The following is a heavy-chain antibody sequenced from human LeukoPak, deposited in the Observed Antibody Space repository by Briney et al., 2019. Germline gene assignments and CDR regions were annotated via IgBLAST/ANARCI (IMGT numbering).Heavy chain of an antibody. Sequence: GGSLRLSCAASGFTFSTYSMTWVRQGPGRGLEWVSSIYPSGDSTFYADSVRGRFTISRDNSKNTLYLQMSSLRTEDTAIYYCAKDVVPDSGWDLDYWGQGTLATVSS. D-gene: IGHD6-19*01. CDR2: IYPSGDST. CDR3: AKDVVPDSGWDLDY. J-gene: IGHJ4*02. V-gene: IGHV3-23*01. CDR1: GFTFSTYS.